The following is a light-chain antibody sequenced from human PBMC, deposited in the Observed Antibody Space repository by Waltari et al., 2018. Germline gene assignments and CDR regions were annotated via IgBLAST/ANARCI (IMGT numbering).Light chain of an antibody. CDR2: INSDGSH. CDR3: QTGGHGTWV. V-gene: IGLV4-69*01. Sequence: QLVLTQSPSASASLRASVKLTCTLDSGHSSNIVTSRQQQPEKGPRYLMKINSDGSHSKGDEIPDRFSGSSSGAERYLTISSVQSEDEADYYCQTGGHGTWVFGGGTKLTVL. CDR1: SGHSSNI. J-gene: IGLJ3*02.